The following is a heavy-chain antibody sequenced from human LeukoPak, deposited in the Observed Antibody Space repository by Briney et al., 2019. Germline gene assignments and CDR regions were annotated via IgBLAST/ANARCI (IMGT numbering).Heavy chain of an antibody. V-gene: IGHV3-74*01. J-gene: IGHJ4*02. CDR1: GFTFSSYW. Sequence: GGSLRLSCAASGFTFSSYWMHWVRQAPGKGLVWVSRINSDGSSTSYADSVKGRFTISRDNAKNTLYLQMNSLRAEDMAVYYCARGSGYYPLDYWGQGTLVTVSS. D-gene: IGHD3-22*01. CDR2: INSDGSST. CDR3: ARGSGYYPLDY.